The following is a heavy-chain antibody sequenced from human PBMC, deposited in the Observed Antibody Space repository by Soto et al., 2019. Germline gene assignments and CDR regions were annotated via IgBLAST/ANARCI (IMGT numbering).Heavy chain of an antibody. CDR3: ASMIGDPVLSFDS. D-gene: IGHD3-10*02. CDR2: IFYSGST. CDR1: GGSISSYY. V-gene: IGHV4-59*01. Sequence: QVQLQESGPGLVKPSETLSLTCTVSGGSISSYYWSWIRQAPGKGLEWIGFIFYSGSTSYNPSLNSRATTSIDTSEYQFSLKLSSVTAAATAVYYCASMIGDPVLSFDSWGQGTLVAASS. J-gene: IGHJ5*01.